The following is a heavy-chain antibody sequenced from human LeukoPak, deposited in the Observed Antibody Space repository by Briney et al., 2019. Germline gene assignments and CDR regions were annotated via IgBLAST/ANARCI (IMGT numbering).Heavy chain of an antibody. CDR2: IYHSGST. J-gene: IGHJ4*02. CDR3: ARTPYYDFWSGYPQYYFDY. CDR1: GGSISTYY. D-gene: IGHD3-3*01. V-gene: IGHV4-59*12. Sequence: SETLSLTCSVSGGSISTYYWTWIRQPPGKGLERIGYIYHSGSTYYNPSLKSRVTISVDRSKNQFSLKLSSVTAADTAVYYCARTPYYDFWSGYPQYYFDYWGQGTLVTVSS.